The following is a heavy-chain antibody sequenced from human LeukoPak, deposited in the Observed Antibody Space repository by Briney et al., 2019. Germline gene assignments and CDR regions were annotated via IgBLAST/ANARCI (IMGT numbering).Heavy chain of an antibody. CDR2: IKQDGSEK. D-gene: IGHD5-24*01. CDR3: ARADIDGYNKGGAAFDI. V-gene: IGHV3-7*01. Sequence: GGSLRLSCAASGFTFSSYWMSWVRQAPGKGLEWVANIKQDGSEKYYVDSVKGRFTISRDNAKNSLYLQMNSLRAEDTAVYYCARADIDGYNKGGAAFDIWGQGTMVTVSS. CDR1: GFTFSSYW. J-gene: IGHJ3*02.